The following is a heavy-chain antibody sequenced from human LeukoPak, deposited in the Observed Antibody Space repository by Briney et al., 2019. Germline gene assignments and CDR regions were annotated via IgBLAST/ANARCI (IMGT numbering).Heavy chain of an antibody. CDR1: GFTFSSYA. D-gene: IGHD3-10*01. V-gene: IGHV3-30*04. CDR3: AKDTQSYYYGSGSYYQNFDH. J-gene: IGHJ4*02. CDR2: ISYDGSNK. Sequence: GRSLRLSCAASGFTFSSYAMHWVRQTPGKGLEWVAVISYDGSNKYYADSVKGRFTISRDNSKNTLYLQMNSLRAEDTAVFYCAKDTQSYYYGSGSYYQNFDHWGQGTLVTVSS.